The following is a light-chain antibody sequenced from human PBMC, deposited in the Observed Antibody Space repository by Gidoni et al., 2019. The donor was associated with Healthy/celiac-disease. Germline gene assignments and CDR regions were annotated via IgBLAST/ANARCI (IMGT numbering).Light chain of an antibody. CDR3: QSYDSSLSGSV. Sequence: QSVLTQPPSVSGAPGQRVTSSCTGSSSNIGAGYDVHWYQQLPGTAPNLLIYGNSNRPSGVPDRFSGSKSGTSASLAIPGLQAEDEADYYCQSYDSSLSGSVFGGGTKLTVL. J-gene: IGLJ2*01. CDR1: SSNIGAGYD. V-gene: IGLV1-40*01. CDR2: GNS.